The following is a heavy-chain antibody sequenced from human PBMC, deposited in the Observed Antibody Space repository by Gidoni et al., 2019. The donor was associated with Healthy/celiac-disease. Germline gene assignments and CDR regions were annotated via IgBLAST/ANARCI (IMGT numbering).Heavy chain of an antibody. J-gene: IGHJ6*02. CDR2: ISYDGSNK. CDR1: GFTFSRYG. V-gene: IGHV3-30*18. D-gene: IGHD6-19*01. CDR3: AKANSKWSVSVADYYYGMDV. Sequence: QVQLVESGGGVVQPGRSLRLSCAASGFTFSRYGLHGVRQAPGKGLEWVAVISYDGSNKYYADSVKGRFTISRDNSKNTLYLQMNSLRAEDTAVYYCAKANSKWSVSVADYYYGMDVWGQGTTVTVSS.